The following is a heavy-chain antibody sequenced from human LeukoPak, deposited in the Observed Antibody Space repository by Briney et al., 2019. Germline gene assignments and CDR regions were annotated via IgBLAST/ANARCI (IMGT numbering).Heavy chain of an antibody. CDR2: INHSGST. V-gene: IGHV4-34*01. D-gene: IGHD3-3*01. J-gene: IGHJ5*02. CDR1: GGSFSGYY. CDR3: ARGRVSISRRATNWFDP. Sequence: SETLSLTCAVYGGSFSGYYWSWIRQPPGKGLEWIGEINHSGSTNYNPSLKSRVTISVDTSKNQFSLKLSSVTAADTAVYYCARGRVSISRRATNWFDPWGQGTLVTVSS.